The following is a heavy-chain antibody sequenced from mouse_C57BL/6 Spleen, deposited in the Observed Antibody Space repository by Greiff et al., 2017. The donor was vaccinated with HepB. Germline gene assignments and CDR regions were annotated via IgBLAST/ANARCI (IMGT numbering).Heavy chain of an antibody. CDR1: GFTFSSYA. Sequence: DVKLVESGGGLVKPGGSLKLSCAASGFTFSSYAMSWVRQTPEKRLEWVATISDGGSYTYYPDNVKGRFTISRDNAKNNLYLQMSHLKSEDTAMYYCARVGNSYFDYWGQGTTLTVSS. D-gene: IGHD2-1*01. CDR2: ISDGGSYT. V-gene: IGHV5-4*03. J-gene: IGHJ2*01. CDR3: ARVGNSYFDY.